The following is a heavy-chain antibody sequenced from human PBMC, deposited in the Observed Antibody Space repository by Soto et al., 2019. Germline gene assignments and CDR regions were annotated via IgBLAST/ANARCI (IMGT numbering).Heavy chain of an antibody. CDR3: AKRSPYWKEFDP. CDR1: GFTFSSYA. J-gene: IGHJ5*02. D-gene: IGHD1-1*01. V-gene: IGHV3-23*01. Sequence: GSLRLSCAASGFTFSSYAMSWVRQAPGKGLEWVSAISGSGGSTYYAYSVKGRFTISRDNSKNTLYLQMNSLRAEDTAVYYCAKRSPYWKEFDPWGQGTLVTVSS. CDR2: ISGSGGST.